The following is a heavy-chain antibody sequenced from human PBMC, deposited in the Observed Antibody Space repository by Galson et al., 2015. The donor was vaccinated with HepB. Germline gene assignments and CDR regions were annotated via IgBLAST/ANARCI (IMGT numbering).Heavy chain of an antibody. J-gene: IGHJ4*02. D-gene: IGHD1-7*01. V-gene: IGHV3-11*01. CDR3: AKDGISGTTLPRYFDC. CDR2: ISGSGSTTI. Sequence: SLRLSCAASGFTFTDYYMSWIRQAPGKGLEWVSYISGSGSTTIFYADSVKGRFTISRDNAKNTLYLQMNSLRAEDTAVYYCAKDGISGTTLPRYFDCWGQGSLVTVSS. CDR1: GFTFTDYY.